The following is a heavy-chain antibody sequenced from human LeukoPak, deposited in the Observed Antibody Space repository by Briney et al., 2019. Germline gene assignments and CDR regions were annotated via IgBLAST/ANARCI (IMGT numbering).Heavy chain of an antibody. Sequence: SETLSLTCTVSGGSISSSSYYWGWXRQPPGKGXEWIGSIYYSGSTYYNPSLKSRVTISVDTSKNQFSLKLSSVTAADTAVYYCARHLPYYPQYYMDVWGKGTTVTVSS. CDR1: GGSISSSSYY. V-gene: IGHV4-39*01. CDR2: IYYSGST. D-gene: IGHD2/OR15-2a*01. J-gene: IGHJ6*03. CDR3: ARHLPYYPQYYMDV.